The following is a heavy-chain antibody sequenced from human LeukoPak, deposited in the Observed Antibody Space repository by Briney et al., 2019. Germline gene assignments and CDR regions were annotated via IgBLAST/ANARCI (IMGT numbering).Heavy chain of an antibody. J-gene: IGHJ4*02. CDR3: ARMGATRALYFDY. V-gene: IGHV3-21*01. CDR2: ISSSSSYI. D-gene: IGHD1-26*01. Sequence: GGSLRLSCAASGFTFSSYSMNWVRQAPGKGLEWVSSISSSSSYIYYADSVKGRFTISRDNAKNSLYLQMNSLRAEDTAVYYCARMGATRALYFDYWGQGTLVTVSS. CDR1: GFTFSSYS.